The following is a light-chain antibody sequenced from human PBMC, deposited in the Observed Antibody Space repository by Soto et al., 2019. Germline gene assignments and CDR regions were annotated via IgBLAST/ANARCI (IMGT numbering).Light chain of an antibody. CDR1: QNVGNNY. Sequence: ETVLTQSQGTLSLSPGERATLSCRASQNVGNNYIAWYQQKPGQAPRLLIHTASTWATGIPDRFSGSGSGTDFTLTIARLEPEDFGVYYCQQYASSPLTFGQGTKVEIK. CDR2: TAS. CDR3: QQYASSPLT. J-gene: IGKJ2*01. V-gene: IGKV3-20*01.